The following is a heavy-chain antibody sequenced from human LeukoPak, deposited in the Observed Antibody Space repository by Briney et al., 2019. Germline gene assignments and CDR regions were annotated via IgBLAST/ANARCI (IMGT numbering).Heavy chain of an antibody. V-gene: IGHV3-23*01. CDR3: ANSRRGCSYDVGIWYFDY. Sequence: GGSLRLSCAASGFTFSSYAMSWVRHAPGKGLEWVSAISGSGGSTYYADSVKGRFTISRDNSKTTLYLQMNSLRAEDTAVYYCANSRRGCSYDVGIWYFDYWGQGTMVTVSS. J-gene: IGHJ4*02. D-gene: IGHD5-18*01. CDR1: GFTFSSYA. CDR2: ISGSGGST.